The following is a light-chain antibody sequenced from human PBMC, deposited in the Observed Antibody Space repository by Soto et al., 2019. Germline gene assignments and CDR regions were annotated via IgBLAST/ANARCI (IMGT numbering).Light chain of an antibody. V-gene: IGLV1-47*01. Sequence: QSVLTQPPSASGTPGQRVTISCSGRSSNIGSNFVYWYQHLPGTAPKLVIYRNSQRPSGVPDRFSGSKSGTSASLAISGLQSEDEADYYCAGWEDSLRGYVFGPGTKLTVL. CDR2: RNS. CDR1: SSNIGSNF. CDR3: AGWEDSLRGYV. J-gene: IGLJ1*01.